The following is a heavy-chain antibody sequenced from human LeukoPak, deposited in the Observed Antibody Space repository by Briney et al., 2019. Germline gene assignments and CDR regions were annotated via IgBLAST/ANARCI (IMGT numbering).Heavy chain of an antibody. V-gene: IGHV1-18*04. CDR3: ARDGIAAAGDYYYYGMDV. CDR2: ISAYNGNT. CDR1: GYTFTSYG. D-gene: IGHD6-13*01. J-gene: IGHJ6*02. Sequence: GASVKVSCKASGYTFTSYGISWVRQAPGQGLEWMGWISAYNGNTSYAQKLQGRVTMTTDTSTSTAYMELRSLGSDDTAVYYCARDGIAAAGDYYYYGMDVWGQGTTVTVSS.